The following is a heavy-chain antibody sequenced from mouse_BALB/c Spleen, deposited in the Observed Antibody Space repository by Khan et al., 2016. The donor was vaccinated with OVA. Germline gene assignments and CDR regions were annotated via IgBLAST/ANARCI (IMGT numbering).Heavy chain of an antibody. D-gene: IGHD2-3*01. Sequence: QVHLKQSGPELVKPGASVKMSCKASGYTFTDYVINWVKQRTGQGLEWIGDIFPGGGSSYYNEKFKGKAKLTADKSSNTAYMQLSSLTFEDSAVDFWARGGYSVFAYWGQGTLVTVSA. J-gene: IGHJ3*01. CDR1: GYTFTDYV. CDR2: IFPGGGSS. CDR3: ARGGYSVFAY. V-gene: IGHV1-77*01.